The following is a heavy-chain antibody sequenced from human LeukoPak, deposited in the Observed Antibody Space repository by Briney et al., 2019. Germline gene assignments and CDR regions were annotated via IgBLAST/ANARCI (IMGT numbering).Heavy chain of an antibody. Sequence: PSETLSITCTVSGGSISSSSYYWGWIRQPPGKGLEWIGNIYYSGSTSYNPSLKSRVTISVDTSKNQFSLKLSSVTAADTAVYYCASLLYSSPGYWGQGTLVTVSS. CDR3: ASLLYSSPGY. J-gene: IGHJ4*02. V-gene: IGHV4-39*01. CDR1: GGSISSSSYY. CDR2: IYYSGST. D-gene: IGHD6-13*01.